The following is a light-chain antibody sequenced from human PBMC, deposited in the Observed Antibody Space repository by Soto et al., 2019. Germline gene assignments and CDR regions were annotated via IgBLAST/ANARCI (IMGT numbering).Light chain of an antibody. Sequence: DIPMTQTPATLSAFAGDRVTVTCRASQSVSSWVAWYQEKPGRGPKLLIYDASTLQNGVPSRFIGSGSGTEFTLTITSLQPDDFSTYYCQHYNTYSPGTFGQGTRVEVK. J-gene: IGKJ1*01. V-gene: IGKV1-5*01. CDR2: DAS. CDR1: QSVSSW. CDR3: QHYNTYSPGT.